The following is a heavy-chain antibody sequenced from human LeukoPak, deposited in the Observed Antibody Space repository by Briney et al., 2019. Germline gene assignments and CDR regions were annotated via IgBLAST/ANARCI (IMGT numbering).Heavy chain of an antibody. V-gene: IGHV4-39*01. CDR3: ARHRDGSGSYEDYYYYMDV. CDR2: IYYSGST. Sequence: SETLSLTCTVSGGSISSSSYYWGWIRQPPGKGLEWIGSIYYSGSTYYNPSLKSRVTISVDTSKNQFSLKLSSVTAADTAVYYCARHRDGSGSYEDYYYYMDVWGKGTTVTISS. CDR1: GGSISSSSYY. J-gene: IGHJ6*03. D-gene: IGHD3-10*01.